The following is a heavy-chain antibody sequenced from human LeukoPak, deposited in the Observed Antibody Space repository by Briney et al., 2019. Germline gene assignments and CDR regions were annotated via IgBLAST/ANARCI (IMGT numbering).Heavy chain of an antibody. D-gene: IGHD6-19*01. CDR1: GGSVSSGSYY. CDR2: IYYSGST. V-gene: IGHV4-61*01. Sequence: PSETLSLTCTVSGGSVSSGSYYWSWIRQPPGKGLEWIGYIYYSGSTNYNPSLKSRVTISVDTSKNQFSLKLSSVTAADTAVYYCARDLEAGTIGYWGQGTLVTVSS. CDR3: ARDLEAGTIGY. J-gene: IGHJ4*02.